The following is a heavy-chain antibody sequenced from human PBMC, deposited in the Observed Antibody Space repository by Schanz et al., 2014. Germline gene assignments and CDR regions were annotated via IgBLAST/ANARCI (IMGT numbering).Heavy chain of an antibody. D-gene: IGHD6-19*01. Sequence: QVQLVESGGGVLQPGRSLRLSCAASGFTFSSYAMHWVRQAPGKGLEWVAVISYDGSNKYYAGSVKGRFTISRDNSKTTLYLHMHSLRAEDTVVSYCTTEKESVAARGYYYYYGMDVWGPGTTVTVSS. CDR2: ISYDGSNK. J-gene: IGHJ6*02. V-gene: IGHV3-30*04. CDR3: TTEKESVAARGYYYYYGMDV. CDR1: GFTFSSYA.